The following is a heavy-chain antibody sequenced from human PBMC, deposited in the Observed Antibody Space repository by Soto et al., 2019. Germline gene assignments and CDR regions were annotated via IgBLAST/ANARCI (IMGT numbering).Heavy chain of an antibody. Sequence: PSETLSLTWAVYGGSFSGYYWSWIRQPPGKGLEWIGEINHSGSTSYNPSLKSRVTISVDTSKNQFSLKLSSVTAADTAVYYCAREALYCTNGVCYPNPGVFDYWGQGTLVTVSS. J-gene: IGHJ4*02. CDR3: AREALYCTNGVCYPNPGVFDY. V-gene: IGHV4-34*01. CDR2: INHSGST. CDR1: GGSFSGYY. D-gene: IGHD2-8*01.